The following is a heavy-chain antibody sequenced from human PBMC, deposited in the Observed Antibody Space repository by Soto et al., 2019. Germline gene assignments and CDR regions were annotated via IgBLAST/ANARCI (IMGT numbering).Heavy chain of an antibody. CDR1: GFTFSSYV. V-gene: IGHV3-30-3*01. CDR2: ISYDGSNK. D-gene: IGHD3-10*01. CDR3: ARVGSVLPWFGGFS. J-gene: IGHJ5*02. Sequence: PGGSLRLSCAASGFTFSSYVMHWVRQAPGKGLDWVAVISYDGSNKYYADSVKGRFSISRDNSMNTLYLEMNSLRAEDTAVYYCARVGSVLPWFGGFSCGQGTLVTVSS.